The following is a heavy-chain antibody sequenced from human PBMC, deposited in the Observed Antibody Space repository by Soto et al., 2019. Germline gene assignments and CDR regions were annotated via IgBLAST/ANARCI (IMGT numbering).Heavy chain of an antibody. CDR3: ARGECSSVYCFTTWALDF. CDR1: GGSFSGYY. J-gene: IGHJ3*01. D-gene: IGHD2-2*01. V-gene: IGHV4-34*01. Sequence: QVQLQQWGAGILKPSETLSLTCEVHGGSFSGYYWTWIRQTPGKGLEWIGEISHNGTTNCQPSLTSRVTRSAAPSKKQDSLNVTSVTTAASGVYYCARGECSSVYCFTTWALDFWGQGTVVTVSS. CDR2: ISHNGTT.